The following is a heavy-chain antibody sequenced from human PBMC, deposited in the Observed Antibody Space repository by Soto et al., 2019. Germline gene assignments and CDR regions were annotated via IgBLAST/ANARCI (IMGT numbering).Heavy chain of an antibody. V-gene: IGHV5-51*01. CDR3: AARVGSSALYYYGMDV. Sequence: PRESLKISCKGSGYRFTSYWIGWVRQMPGKGLEWMGIIDPGDSDTRYSPSFQGQVTISVDKSITTTYLQWSSLKASDTAMYYCAARVGSSALYYYGMDVWGQGTTVTVSS. CDR2: IDPGDSDT. J-gene: IGHJ6*02. CDR1: GYRFTSYW. D-gene: IGHD3-10*01.